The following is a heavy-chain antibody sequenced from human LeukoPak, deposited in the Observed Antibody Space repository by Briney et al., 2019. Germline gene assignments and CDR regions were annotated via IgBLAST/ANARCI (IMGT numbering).Heavy chain of an antibody. CDR3: AAETYYDFWSGSYGMDV. J-gene: IGHJ6*02. V-gene: IGHV1-58*02. CDR1: GFTFTSSA. D-gene: IGHD3-3*01. CDR2: IVVGRGNT. Sequence: SVKVSCKASGFTFTSSAMQWVRQPRGQRLEWIGWIVVGRGNTNYAQKFQERVTITRDMSTSTAYMELSSLRSEHTAVYYCAAETYYDFWSGSYGMDVGGQGTTVTVSS.